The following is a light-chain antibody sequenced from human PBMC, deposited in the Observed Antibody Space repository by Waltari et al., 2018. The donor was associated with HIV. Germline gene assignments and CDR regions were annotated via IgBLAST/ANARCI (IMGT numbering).Light chain of an antibody. CDR1: SRDVGNYNL. CDR3: CAYAGTSTWV. V-gene: IGLV2-23*02. CDR2: DVN. J-gene: IGLJ3*02. Sequence: QSALTQPASVSGSPEQSITISCTGTSRDVGNYNLVSWYQQYPGQAPTLMIYDVNKRPSGVSDRFSGSRSGNTASLTVSGLQAEDEAEYFCCAYAGTSTWVFGGGTKLTVL.